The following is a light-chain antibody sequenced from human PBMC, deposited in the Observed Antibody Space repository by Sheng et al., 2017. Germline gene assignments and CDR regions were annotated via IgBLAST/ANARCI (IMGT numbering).Light chain of an antibody. CDR1: QGISSY. CDR2: AAS. CDR3: QQRSNWYT. V-gene: IGKV1-8*01. J-gene: IGKJ2*01. Sequence: AIRMTQSPSSFSASTGDRVTITCRASQGISSYLAWYQQKQGKAPKLLIYAASTLQSGVPSRFSGSGSGTDFTLTISSLEPEDFAVYYCQQRSNWYTFGQGTKLEIK.